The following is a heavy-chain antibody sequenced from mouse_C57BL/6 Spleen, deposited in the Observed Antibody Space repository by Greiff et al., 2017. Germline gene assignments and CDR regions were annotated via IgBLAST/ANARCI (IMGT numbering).Heavy chain of an antibody. D-gene: IGHD1-1*01. V-gene: IGHV1-82*01. CDR2: IYPGDGDT. J-gene: IGHJ4*01. CDR1: GYAFSSSW. CDR3: ARSPPFITTVVATDYYAMDY. Sequence: QVQLQQSGPELVKPGASVRISCKASGYAFSSSWMNWVKQRPGKGLEWIGRIYPGDGDTNSNGKFKGKATLTAAKSSSTAYMQLSSLTSEDSAVYFCARSPPFITTVVATDYYAMDYWGQGTSVTVSS.